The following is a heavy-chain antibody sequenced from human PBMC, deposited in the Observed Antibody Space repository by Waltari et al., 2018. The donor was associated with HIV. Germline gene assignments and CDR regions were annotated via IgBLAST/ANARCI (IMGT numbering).Heavy chain of an antibody. Sequence: EVQLVESGGGLVQPGGSLRLSCAASGFTFSSYTMNWVRQAPGEGVECVSYIRCSSTSVYAVSLKGRCTIASDNATNSLYLQMNTLRADDTCVEYCVGRSHCDFPSYYYYVMDVWGQATTVAFSS. J-gene: IGHJ6*02. V-gene: IGHV3-48*04. CDR3: VGRSHCDFPSYYYYVMDV. CDR1: GFTFSSYT. D-gene: IGHD2-21*02. CDR2: IRCSSTS.